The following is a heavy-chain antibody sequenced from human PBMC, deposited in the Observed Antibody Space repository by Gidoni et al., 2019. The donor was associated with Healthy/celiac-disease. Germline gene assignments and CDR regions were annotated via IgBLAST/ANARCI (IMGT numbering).Heavy chain of an antibody. CDR2: INSDGSST. CDR1: GFTFSSYW. CDR3: ARYRGYDFWSGYYTPYYGMDV. J-gene: IGHJ6*02. Sequence: EVQLVESGGGVVQPGGSLRLSCAASGFTFSSYWMHWVRQAPGKGLVWVSRINSDGSSTSYADSVKGRFTISRDNAKNTLYLQMNSLRAEDTAVYYCARYRGYDFWSGYYTPYYGMDVWGQGTTVTVPS. V-gene: IGHV3-74*01. D-gene: IGHD3-3*01.